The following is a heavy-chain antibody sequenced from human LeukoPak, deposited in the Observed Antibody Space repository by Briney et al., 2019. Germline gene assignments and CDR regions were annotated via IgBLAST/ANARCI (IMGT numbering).Heavy chain of an antibody. CDR3: ARDGYYCSSTSCYRSFYYYYYMDV. CDR2: ISYDGSNK. D-gene: IGHD2-2*02. V-gene: IGHV3-30*03. J-gene: IGHJ6*03. CDR1: GFTFSSYG. Sequence: GGSLRLSCAASGFTFSSYGMHWVRQAPGKGLEGVAVISYDGSNKYYADSVKGRFTISRDNSKNTLYLQMNSLRAEDTAVYYCARDGYYCSSTSCYRSFYYYYYMDVWGKGTTVTVSS.